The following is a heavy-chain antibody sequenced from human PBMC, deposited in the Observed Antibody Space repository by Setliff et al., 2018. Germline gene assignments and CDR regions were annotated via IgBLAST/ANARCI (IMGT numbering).Heavy chain of an antibody. CDR3: ARVGGLLVATMPFDY. D-gene: IGHD5-12*01. CDR2: IFQSGIT. V-gene: IGHV4-38-2*01. Sequence: TLSLTCAVSGFSITNGYYWGWIRQSPGKGLEWIGNIFQSGITFYNPSLKSRVTMSLDTSQNQFPLKLRSVTAADTAVYFCARVGGLLVATMPFDYWGQGTLVTVPQ. J-gene: IGHJ4*02. CDR1: GFSITNGYY.